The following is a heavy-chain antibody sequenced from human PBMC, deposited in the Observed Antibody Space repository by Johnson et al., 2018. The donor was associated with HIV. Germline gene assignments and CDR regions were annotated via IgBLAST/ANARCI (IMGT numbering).Heavy chain of an antibody. J-gene: IGHJ3*02. CDR1: GFTFSSYD. Sequence: QVQLVESGGGVVQPGGSLRLSCVASGFTFSSYDMHWVRQAPGKGLEWVAFIRYNGTNKYYADSVKGRFTISRDNSKNTLYLQMNTLRAEDTAVYYCAKSEGVRAFDIWGQGTMVAVSS. V-gene: IGHV3-30*02. CDR3: AKSEGVRAFDI. CDR2: IRYNGTNK. D-gene: IGHD3-16*01.